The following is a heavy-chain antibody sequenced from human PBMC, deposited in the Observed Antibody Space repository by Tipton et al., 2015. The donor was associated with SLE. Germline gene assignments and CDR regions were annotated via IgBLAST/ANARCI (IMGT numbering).Heavy chain of an antibody. J-gene: IGHJ3*02. D-gene: IGHD2-21*01. CDR3: ARTRYCGGDCYPDAFDI. V-gene: IGHV4-59*01. CDR1: GGSISSYY. CDR2: IYYSGST. Sequence: TLSLTCTVSGGSISSYYWSWIRQPPGKGLEWIGYIYYSGSTNYNPSLKSRVTISVDTSKNQFSLKLSSVTAADTAVYYCARTRYCGGDCYPDAFDIWGQGTMVTVSS.